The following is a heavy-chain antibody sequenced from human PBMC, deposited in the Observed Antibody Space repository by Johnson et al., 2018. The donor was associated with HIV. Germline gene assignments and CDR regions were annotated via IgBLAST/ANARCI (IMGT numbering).Heavy chain of an antibody. Sequence: QVQLVESGGALVQPGGSLRLSCEVSGFTISTFWMHWVRQVPGKGLEWVAFIRYDGSNKYYADSVKGRFTISRDNSKNTLYLQMNSLRAEDTAVYYCAKDPGSGRPGAFDIWGQGTMVTVSS. CDR3: AKDPGSGRPGAFDI. D-gene: IGHD1-26*01. V-gene: IGHV3-30*02. CDR2: IRYDGSNK. J-gene: IGHJ3*02. CDR1: GFTISTFW.